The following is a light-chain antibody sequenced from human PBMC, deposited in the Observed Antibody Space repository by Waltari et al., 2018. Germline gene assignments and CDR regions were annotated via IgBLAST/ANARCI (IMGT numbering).Light chain of an antibody. V-gene: IGLV1-40*01. Sequence: QSVLTQPPSMSGAPEQTVTLSCSGTNSNLGAGFHFHCYRVPPRPSPQLLIFGNKTRPSGVSDRFSASKSGASASLVISGLHVGDEGDYYCQSYDSALRGSVFGGGTKLSVL. CDR3: QSYDSALRGSV. J-gene: IGLJ2*01. CDR2: GNK. CDR1: NSNLGAGFH.